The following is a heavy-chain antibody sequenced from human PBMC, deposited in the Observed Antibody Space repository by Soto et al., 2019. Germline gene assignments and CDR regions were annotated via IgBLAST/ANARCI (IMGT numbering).Heavy chain of an antibody. CDR3: ARGGNMVRGVINETAFDI. CDR1: GYTFTGYY. V-gene: IGHV1-2*04. Sequence: QVQLVQSGAEVKKPGASVKVSCKASGYTFTGYYMHWVRQAPGQGLECMGWINPNSGGTNYAQKFQGWVTMTRDTSISTGYTELSRRRSDDTAVYYCARGGNMVRGVINETAFDIWGQGTMVTVSS. J-gene: IGHJ3*02. D-gene: IGHD3-10*01. CDR2: INPNSGGT.